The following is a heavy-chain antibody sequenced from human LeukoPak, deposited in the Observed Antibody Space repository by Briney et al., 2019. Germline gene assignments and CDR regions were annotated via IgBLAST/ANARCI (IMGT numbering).Heavy chain of an antibody. CDR3: ACYGIAPPY. J-gene: IGHJ4*02. Sequence: PGGSLRLSCAASGFTFGSYWMHWVRQAPGKGLVWVSHINNDGSSTSYADSVKGRFSISRDNAKNTLYLQMNSLRTEDTAVYYCACYGIAPPYWGQGTLVTVSS. CDR1: GFTFGSYW. CDR2: INNDGSST. V-gene: IGHV3-74*01. D-gene: IGHD2-15*01.